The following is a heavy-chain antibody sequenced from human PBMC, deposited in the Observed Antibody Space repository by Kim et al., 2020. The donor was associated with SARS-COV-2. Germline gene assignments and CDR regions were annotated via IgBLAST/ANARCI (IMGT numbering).Heavy chain of an antibody. D-gene: IGHD3-3*01. V-gene: IGHV3-23*01. Sequence: SVKGRFTISRDNSKNALYLQMNSLRAEDTAVYYCAKGSVEWLLDNWFDPWGQGTLVTVSS. J-gene: IGHJ5*02. CDR3: AKGSVEWLLDNWFDP.